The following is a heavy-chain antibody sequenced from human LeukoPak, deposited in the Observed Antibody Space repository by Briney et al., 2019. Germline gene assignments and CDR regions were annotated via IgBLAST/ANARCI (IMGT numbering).Heavy chain of an antibody. J-gene: IGHJ6*02. CDR1: GFTFSSYA. V-gene: IGHV3-23*01. CDR3: ANGGEGYCSSTSCYYYYGMDG. CDR2: ISGSGGST. D-gene: IGHD2-2*01. Sequence: GGSLRLSCAASGFTFSSYAMSWVRQAPGKGLEGVSAISGSGGSTYYAESVKGRFTISRENSKKRLYLQMNSLRAEDTAVYYCANGGEGYCSSTSCYYYYGMDGWGQGTTVTVSS.